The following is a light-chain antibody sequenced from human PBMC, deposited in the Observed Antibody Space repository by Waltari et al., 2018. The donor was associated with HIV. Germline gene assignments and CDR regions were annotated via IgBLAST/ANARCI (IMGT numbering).Light chain of an antibody. J-gene: IGKJ1*01. CDR1: QSVSGN. CDR2: GAS. CDR3: QQYNVWPPWT. Sequence: EIVMTQSPATLSVSPGERATLSCRASQSVSGNLAWYQQKPGQAPRLLSYGASTRATGIPARFSGSGSGTEFTLSISSLQSEDCAVYYCQQYNVWPPWTFGQGTEVEIK. V-gene: IGKV3-15*01.